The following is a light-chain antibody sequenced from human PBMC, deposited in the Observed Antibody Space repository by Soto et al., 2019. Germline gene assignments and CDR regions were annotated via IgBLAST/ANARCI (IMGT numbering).Light chain of an antibody. J-gene: IGKJ5*01. CDR2: GAS. CDR1: QSVSSN. CDR3: QQYNYWPPRIT. Sequence: EIVMTLSPLTLSVSTGERATLSCRASQSVSSNLAWYHQKPGQAPRLRIYGASTRATGIPARFSVSGSGTEFTLTISSLQSEDFAVYYCQQYNYWPPRITFGQGTRLETK. V-gene: IGKV3-15*01.